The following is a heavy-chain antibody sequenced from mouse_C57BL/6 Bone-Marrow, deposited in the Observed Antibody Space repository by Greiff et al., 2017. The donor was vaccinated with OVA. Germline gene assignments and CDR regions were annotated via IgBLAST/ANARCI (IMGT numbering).Heavy chain of an antibody. Sequence: VQLQQPGAELVKPGASVKLSCKASGYTFTSYWMQWVKQRPGQGLEWIGEIDPSDSYTNYNQKFKGKATLTVDTSSSTAYMQLSSLTSEDSAVYYCARRNYGSLYFDYWGQGTTLTVSS. CDR2: IDPSDSYT. V-gene: IGHV1-50*01. CDR3: ARRNYGSLYFDY. D-gene: IGHD1-1*01. J-gene: IGHJ2*01. CDR1: GYTFTSYW.